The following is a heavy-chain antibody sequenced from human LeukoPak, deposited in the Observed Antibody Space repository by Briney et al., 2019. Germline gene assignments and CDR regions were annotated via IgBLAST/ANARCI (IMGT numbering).Heavy chain of an antibody. V-gene: IGHV5-51*01. CDR1: GYSFASYW. J-gene: IGHJ4*02. D-gene: IGHD3-10*01. CDR2: IYPGDSDT. Sequence: GESLKISCKGSGYSFASYWIGWVRQMPGKGLEWIGTIYPGDSDTRYSPSFQGQVTISADKSITTAYLQWNSLKASDTAIYYCARQGFYYGSGSQSDYWAQGTLVTVSS. CDR3: ARQGFYYGSGSQSDY.